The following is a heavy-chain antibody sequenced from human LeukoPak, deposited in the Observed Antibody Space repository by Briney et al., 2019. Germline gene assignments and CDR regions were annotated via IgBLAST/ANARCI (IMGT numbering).Heavy chain of an antibody. CDR1: GGSFSGYY. CDR2: IYYTGRT. D-gene: IGHD1-26*01. J-gene: IGHJ4*02. V-gene: IGHV4-34*10. CDR3: ARLKWELPYYFDY. Sequence: PSETLSLSCAVYGGSFSGYYWSWIRQPPGKGLEWIGYIYYTGRTNYNPSLKSRLTISVDTSKDQFSLKLSSVTAADPAVYYCARLKWELPYYFDYWGQGTLVTVSS.